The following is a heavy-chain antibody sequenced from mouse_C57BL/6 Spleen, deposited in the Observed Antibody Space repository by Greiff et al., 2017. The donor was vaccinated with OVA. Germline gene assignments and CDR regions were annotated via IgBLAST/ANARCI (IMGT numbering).Heavy chain of an antibody. V-gene: IGHV8-12*01. J-gene: IGHJ3*01. CDR3: ARGYDYDWFAY. CDR1: GFSLSTSGMG. Sequence: QVQLKESGPGILQSSQTLSLTCSFSGFSLSTSGMGVSWIRQPSGKGLEWLAHIYWDDDKRYNPSLKSRLTISKDTSRNQVFLKITSVDTADTATYYCARGYDYDWFAYWGQGTLVTVSA. CDR2: IYWDDDK. D-gene: IGHD2-4*01.